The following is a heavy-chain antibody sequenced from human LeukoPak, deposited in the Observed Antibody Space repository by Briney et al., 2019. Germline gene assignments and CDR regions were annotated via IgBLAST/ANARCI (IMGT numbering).Heavy chain of an antibody. CDR3: AGTRRYCSGGSCSYFDY. CDR1: GYTFTGYY. D-gene: IGHD2-15*01. V-gene: IGHV1-2*02. Sequence: ASVKVSCEASGYTFTGYYMHWVRQAPGQGLEWMGWINPNSGGTNYAQKFQGRVTMTRDTSISTAYMELSRLRSDDTAVYYCAGTRRYCSGGSCSYFDYWGQGTLVTVSS. CDR2: INPNSGGT. J-gene: IGHJ4*02.